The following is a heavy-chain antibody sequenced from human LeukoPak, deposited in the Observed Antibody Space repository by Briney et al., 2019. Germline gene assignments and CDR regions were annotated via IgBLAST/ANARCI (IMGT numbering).Heavy chain of an antibody. CDR3: ARGHHYYDSSAYYY. CDR1: GFTFTNYW. D-gene: IGHD3-22*01. J-gene: IGHJ4*02. V-gene: IGHV3-7*02. CDR2: IKQDGSEK. Sequence: GGSLRLSCAASGFTFTNYWMSWVRQAPGKGLEWVANIKQDGSEKYYVDSVKGRFTISRDNAKNSLFLQMNSLRAEDTAVYYCARGHHYYDSSAYYYWGQGTLVTVSS.